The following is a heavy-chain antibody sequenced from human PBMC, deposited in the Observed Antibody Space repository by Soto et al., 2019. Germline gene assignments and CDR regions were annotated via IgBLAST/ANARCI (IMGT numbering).Heavy chain of an antibody. V-gene: IGHV3-48*02. Sequence: GGSLRLSCAASGFTFSSYSMNWVRQAPGKGLEWVSYISSSSSTIYYADSVKGRFTISRDNAKNSLYLQMNSLRDEDTAVYYCARDQYYDILTGYSDPYYYYYGMDVWGQGTTVTVSS. J-gene: IGHJ6*02. D-gene: IGHD3-9*01. CDR2: ISSSSSTI. CDR3: ARDQYYDILTGYSDPYYYYYGMDV. CDR1: GFTFSSYS.